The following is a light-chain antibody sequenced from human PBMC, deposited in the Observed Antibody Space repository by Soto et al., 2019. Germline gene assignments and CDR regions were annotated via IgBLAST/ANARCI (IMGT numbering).Light chain of an antibody. J-gene: IGKJ5*01. V-gene: IGKV3-15*01. Sequence: EIVMTQSPATLSVSPGERATLSCRASQSVSSNLAWYQQKPGQAPRLLIYGASTRATGIAARFSGSGSGTDFTLTISRLEPEDFAVYYCQQYGSSPYTFGQGTRLEIK. CDR1: QSVSSN. CDR2: GAS. CDR3: QQYGSSPYT.